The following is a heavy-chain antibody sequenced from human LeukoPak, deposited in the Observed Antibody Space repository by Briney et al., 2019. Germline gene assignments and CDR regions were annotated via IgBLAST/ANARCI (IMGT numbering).Heavy chain of an antibody. CDR2: INTDGSST. J-gene: IGHJ4*02. CDR1: GFTFSSYW. D-gene: IGHD3-3*01. Sequence: GGSLRLSCAASGFTFSSYWMHWVRQSPGKGLVWVSRINTDGSSTDYAHSVKGRFTISRDNAKNTLYLQMSSLRAEDTAVYYCATRHSSRFFGVVISPHFDYWGQGTLVTVSS. V-gene: IGHV3-74*01. CDR3: ATRHSSRFFGVVISPHFDY.